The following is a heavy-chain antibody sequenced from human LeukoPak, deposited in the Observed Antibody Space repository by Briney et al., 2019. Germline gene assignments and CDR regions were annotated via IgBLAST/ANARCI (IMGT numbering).Heavy chain of an antibody. CDR3: AADDYDFWSGYSSRGGSV. CDR1: GGSFSGYS. V-gene: IGHV4-34*01. D-gene: IGHD3-3*01. Sequence: SETLSLTCAVYGGSFSGYSWSWIRQPPGKGLEWIGEINHSGSTNYNPSLKSRVTISVDTSKNQFSLKLSSVTAADTAVYYCAADDYDFWSGYSSRGGSVWGQGTMVTVSS. J-gene: IGHJ3*01. CDR2: INHSGST.